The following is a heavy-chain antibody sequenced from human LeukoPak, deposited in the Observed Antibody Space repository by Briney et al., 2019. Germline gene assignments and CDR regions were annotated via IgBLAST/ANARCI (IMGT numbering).Heavy chain of an antibody. V-gene: IGHV3-33*01. CDR1: GFTFSSYG. CDR2: IWYDGSNK. CDR3: AREQQLVSPSFDY. J-gene: IGHJ4*02. D-gene: IGHD6-13*01. Sequence: GRSLRLSCAASGFTFSSYGMRWVRQAPGKGLEWVAVIWYDGSNKYYADSVKGRFTISRDNSKNTLYLQMNSLRAEDTAVYYCAREQQLVSPSFDYWGQGTLVTVSS.